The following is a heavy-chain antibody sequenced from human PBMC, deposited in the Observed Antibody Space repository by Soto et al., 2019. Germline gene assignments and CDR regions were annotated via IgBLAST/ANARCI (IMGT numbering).Heavy chain of an antibody. Sequence: GGSLRLSCAASGFTFSSYSMNWVRQAPGKGLEWVSSISSSSSYIYYADSVKGRFTISRDNAKNSLYLQMNSLRAEDTAVYYCARDSIVVVPAAINWFDPWGQGTLVTVSS. V-gene: IGHV3-21*01. CDR1: GFTFSSYS. D-gene: IGHD2-2*01. CDR2: ISSSSSYI. CDR3: ARDSIVVVPAAINWFDP. J-gene: IGHJ5*02.